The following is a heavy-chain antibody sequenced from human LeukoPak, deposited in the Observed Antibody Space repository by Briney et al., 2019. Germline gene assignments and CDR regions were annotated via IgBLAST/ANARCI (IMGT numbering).Heavy chain of an antibody. CDR3: ARRDAIAAAVDP. CDR1: GYTFTSYG. J-gene: IGHJ5*02. CDR2: ISAYNGNT. Sequence: ASVKVSCKASGYTFTSYGVSWVRQAPGQGLEWMGWISAYNGNTNYAQKLQGRVTMATDISTSTAYMELRSLRSDDTAVYYCARRDAIAAAVDPWGQGTLVTVSS. V-gene: IGHV1-18*01. D-gene: IGHD6-13*01.